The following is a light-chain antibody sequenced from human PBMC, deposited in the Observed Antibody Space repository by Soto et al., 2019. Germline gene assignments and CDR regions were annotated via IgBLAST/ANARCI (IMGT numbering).Light chain of an antibody. CDR3: QSYDISLHNYV. CDR1: TSNIGAPYD. J-gene: IGLJ1*01. V-gene: IGLV1-40*01. CDR2: GDN. Sequence: QSVLRHPPSVSWAPGQRVSISCTGSTSNIGAPYDVHWYQHLPGTAPKLLIYGDNNRPSGVPDRFSGSKSGTSASLAITRLQAEDEADYYCQSYDISLHNYVFGTGTKVTAL.